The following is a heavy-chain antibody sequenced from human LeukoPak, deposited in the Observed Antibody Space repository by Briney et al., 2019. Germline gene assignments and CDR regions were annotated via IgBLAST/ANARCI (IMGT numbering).Heavy chain of an antibody. CDR3: ARDHYYDSSGYYY. Sequence: SVKVSCMASGGTFSSYAISWVRQAPGQGLEWMGGIIPIFGTANYAQKFQGRVTITTDESTSTAYMELSSLRSEDTAVYYCARDHYYDSSGYYYWGQGTLVTVSS. CDR1: GGTFSSYA. D-gene: IGHD3-22*01. V-gene: IGHV1-69*05. CDR2: IIPIFGTA. J-gene: IGHJ4*02.